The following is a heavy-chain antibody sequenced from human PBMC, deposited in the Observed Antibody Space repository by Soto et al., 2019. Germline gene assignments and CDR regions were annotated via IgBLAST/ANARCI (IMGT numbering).Heavy chain of an antibody. J-gene: IGHJ4*02. D-gene: IGHD5-12*01. CDR2: VKDGGHT. CDR3: ARGQEGVVATH. V-gene: IGHV4-34*01. Sequence: QVQLQQWGAGLLKPSATLSLNCAVTGGSLSGYYWSWIRQPPGKGLEWIGEVKDGGHTNYRPSLRGRVTRSSDTSNNQFSLRLNSVTAAETGVYYCARGQEGVVATHWDQGSLVTVSS. CDR1: GGSLSGYY.